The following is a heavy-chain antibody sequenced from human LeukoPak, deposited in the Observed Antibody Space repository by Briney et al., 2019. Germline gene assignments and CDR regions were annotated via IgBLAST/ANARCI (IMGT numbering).Heavy chain of an antibody. CDR3: ARGGYYGDYYYGY. Sequence: PSETLSLTCTVSGYSISSGYYWGWIRQPPGKGLEWIGSIYHSGSTYYNPSLKSRVTISVDTSKNQFSLKLSSVTAADTAVYYCARGGYYGDYYYGYWGQGTLVTVSS. D-gene: IGHD4-17*01. V-gene: IGHV4-38-2*02. J-gene: IGHJ4*02. CDR2: IYHSGST. CDR1: GYSISSGYY.